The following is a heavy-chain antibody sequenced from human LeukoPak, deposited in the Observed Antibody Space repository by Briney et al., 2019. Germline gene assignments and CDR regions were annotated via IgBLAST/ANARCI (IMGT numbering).Heavy chain of an antibody. CDR3: ARLVEMALGAGEYFDL. CDR2: MNPNSGNT. V-gene: IGHV1-8*02. J-gene: IGHJ2*01. CDR1: GGTFSSYA. D-gene: IGHD5-24*01. Sequence: ASVKVSCKASGGTFSSYAISWVRQAPGQGLEWMGWMNPNSGNTGYAQKFQGRVTMTRNTSISTAYMELSSLRSEDTAVYYCARLVEMALGAGEYFDLWGRGTLVTVSS.